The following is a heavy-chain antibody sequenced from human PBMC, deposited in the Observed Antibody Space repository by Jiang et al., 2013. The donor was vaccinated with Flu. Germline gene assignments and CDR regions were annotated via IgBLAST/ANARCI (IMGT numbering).Heavy chain of an antibody. CDR3: ASGPFYDYDYYYYYYMDV. D-gene: IGHD4-17*01. V-gene: IGHV4-4*07. J-gene: IGHJ6*03. Sequence: GLVKPSETLSLTCTVSGGSISSYYWSWIRQSAGKGLEWIGRIYTSGSTNYNPSLKSRVTMSVDTSKNQFSLKLSSVTAADTAVYYCASGPFYDYDYYYYYYMDVWGKGTTVTVSS. CDR2: IYTSGST. CDR1: GGSISSYY.